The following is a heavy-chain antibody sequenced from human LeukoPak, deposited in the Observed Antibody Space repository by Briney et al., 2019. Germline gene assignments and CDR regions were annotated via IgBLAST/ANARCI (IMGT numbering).Heavy chain of an antibody. CDR3: AKGAPGQLVHAFDY. Sequence: ETLSLTCTVSGDSISSSTYYWGWIRQPPGKGLEWVSAISGSGGSTYYADSVKGRFTISRDNSKNTLYLQMNSLRAEDTAVYYCAKGAPGQLVHAFDYWGQGTLVTVSS. CDR1: GDSISSSTYY. J-gene: IGHJ4*02. V-gene: IGHV3-23*01. D-gene: IGHD6-6*01. CDR2: ISGSGGST.